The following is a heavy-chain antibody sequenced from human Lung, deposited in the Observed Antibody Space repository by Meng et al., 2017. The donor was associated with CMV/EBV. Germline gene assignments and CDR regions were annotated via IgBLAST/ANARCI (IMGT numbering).Heavy chain of an antibody. CDR3: ARDPLWFGVNYYYGMDV. CDR1: GFTLSSHE. V-gene: IGHV3-48*03. J-gene: IGHJ6*02. D-gene: IGHD3-10*01. Sequence: GESLKISCAASGFTLSSHEMNWVRQAPGKGLEWVSYISSNGSTIYYADSVKGRFTISRDNAKNSLYLQMNSLRAEDTAVYYCARDPLWFGVNYYYGMDVWGQGTTVTVSS. CDR2: ISSNGSTI.